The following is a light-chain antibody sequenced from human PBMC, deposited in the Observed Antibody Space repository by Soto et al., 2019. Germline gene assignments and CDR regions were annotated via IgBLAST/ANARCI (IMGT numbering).Light chain of an antibody. V-gene: IGKV3-20*01. Sequence: IVLTQSPGTLSLSPGTRATLSCRASQSISSNYLAWYQQKPDQPPRLLIYGSSSRATGIPDRFSGGGSGTDFTLTISRLEPEDFAVYYCHHYGASPYTFGQGTKLEIK. CDR3: HHYGASPYT. J-gene: IGKJ2*01. CDR1: QSISSNY. CDR2: GSS.